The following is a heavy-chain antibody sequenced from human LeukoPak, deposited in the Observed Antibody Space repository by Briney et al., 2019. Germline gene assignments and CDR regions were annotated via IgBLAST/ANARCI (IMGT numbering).Heavy chain of an antibody. J-gene: IGHJ3*02. D-gene: IGHD1-26*01. CDR1: GFTFSNAW. CDR2: ISSSSSYI. V-gene: IGHV3-21*01. Sequence: GGSLRLSCAASGFTFSNAWMNWVRQAPGKGLEWVSSISSSSSYIYYADSVKGRFTISRDNAKNSLYLQMNSLRAEDTAVYYCARVLGARGAFDIWGQGTMVTVSS. CDR3: ARVLGARGAFDI.